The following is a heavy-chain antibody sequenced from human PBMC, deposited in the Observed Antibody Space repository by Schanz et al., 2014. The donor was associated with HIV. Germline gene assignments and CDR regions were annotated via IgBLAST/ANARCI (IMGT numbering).Heavy chain of an antibody. CDR3: AKDGGSRGRRRGMDV. Sequence: VQLVESGGGVVQPGKSLRLSCAASGFTFNTYGMHWVRQAPGKGLEWVSSLSGSGSNIYYADSVKGRFTISRDNGKNSLFLQMNSLRAEDTAVYYCAKDGGSRGRRRGMDVWGQGTTVTVSS. CDR1: GFTFNTYG. CDR2: LSGSGSNI. J-gene: IGHJ6*02. V-gene: IGHV3-48*04. D-gene: IGHD3-16*01.